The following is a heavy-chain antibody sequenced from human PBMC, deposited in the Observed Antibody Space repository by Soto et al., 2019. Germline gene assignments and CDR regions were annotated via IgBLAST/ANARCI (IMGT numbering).Heavy chain of an antibody. CDR3: ARDVEEMATIVGDAFDI. CDR1: GFTFSSYA. Sequence: GESLKISCAASGFTFSSYAMHWVRQAPGKGLEWVAVISYDGSNKYYADSVKGRFTISRDNSKNTLYLQMNSLRAEDTAVYYCARDVEEMATIVGDAFDIWGQGTMVTVSS. V-gene: IGHV3-30-3*01. J-gene: IGHJ3*02. CDR2: ISYDGSNK. D-gene: IGHD5-12*01.